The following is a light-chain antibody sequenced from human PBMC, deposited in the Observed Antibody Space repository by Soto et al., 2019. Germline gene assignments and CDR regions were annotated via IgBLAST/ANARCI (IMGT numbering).Light chain of an antibody. Sequence: ALRMTQSPSSFSASTGDRVTITCRASQGISSYLAWYQQKPGKAPKLLIYAASTLQSGVPSRFXGSGSGTDFTLTISCLQSEDFATYYCQQYYSYPPWTFGQGTKVEIK. CDR1: QGISSY. CDR2: AAS. V-gene: IGKV1-8*01. CDR3: QQYYSYPPWT. J-gene: IGKJ1*01.